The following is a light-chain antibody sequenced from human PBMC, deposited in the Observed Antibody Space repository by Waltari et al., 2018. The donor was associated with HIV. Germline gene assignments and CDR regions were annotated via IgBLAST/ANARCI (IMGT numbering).Light chain of an antibody. CDR3: ASWDDKLDGWV. CDR1: YPNIGSNT. Sequence: QSLLPQPPSPSGTPGQRVTISCSGSYPNIGSNTVNWHQQLPGSAPRALIYTNDQRPSGVPDRFSGSKSGTSASLAISGLQSEDQGDYYCASWDDKLDGWVFGGGTRLTVL. J-gene: IGLJ3*02. V-gene: IGLV1-44*01. CDR2: TND.